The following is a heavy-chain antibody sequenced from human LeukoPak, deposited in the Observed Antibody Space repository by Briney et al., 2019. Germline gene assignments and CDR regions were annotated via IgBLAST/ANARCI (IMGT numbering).Heavy chain of an antibody. CDR2: ISTDGYTT. CDR3: VVGGSPGY. J-gene: IGHJ4*02. V-gene: IGHV3-74*01. D-gene: IGHD2-15*01. Sequence: GGSLRLSSAASGLAFSAYKMHWVRQAPRKGLVWVSRISTDGYTTDYADFVQGRFTASRDNTKNTWSLEMNSLRAEDTAVYYCVVGGSPGYWGQGTLVTVSS. CDR1: GLAFSAYK.